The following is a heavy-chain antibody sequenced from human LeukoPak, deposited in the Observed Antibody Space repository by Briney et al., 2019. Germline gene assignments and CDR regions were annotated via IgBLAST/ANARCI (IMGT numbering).Heavy chain of an antibody. D-gene: IGHD2-2*01. CDR3: ARGALNYCSSTSCYTYYYGMDV. CDR2: ISSSGSTI. V-gene: IGHV3-48*03. CDR1: GFTFSSYE. J-gene: IGHJ6*02. Sequence: GGCLRLSCAASGFTFSSYEMNWVRQAPGKGLEGVSYISSSGSTIYYADSVKGRFTISRDNAKNSLYLQMNSLRAEDTAVYYCARGALNYCSSTSCYTYYYGMDVWGQGTTVTVSS.